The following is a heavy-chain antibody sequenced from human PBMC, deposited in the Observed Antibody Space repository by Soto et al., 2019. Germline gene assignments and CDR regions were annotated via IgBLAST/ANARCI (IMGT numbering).Heavy chain of an antibody. CDR1: GFGFTSND. CDR2: MNPNSGNT. CDR3: ERGAIAPGLYTYLAV. J-gene: IGHJ6*03. Sequence: GASAEVSSKASGFGFTSNDINWVRQATGQGLEWMGWMNPNSGNTGYAQKFQGRVTMTRNTSISTAYMKLSSLRSADTAVYYCERGAIAPGLYTYLAVWVNRSTVPGS. D-gene: IGHD6-13*01. V-gene: IGHV1-8*01.